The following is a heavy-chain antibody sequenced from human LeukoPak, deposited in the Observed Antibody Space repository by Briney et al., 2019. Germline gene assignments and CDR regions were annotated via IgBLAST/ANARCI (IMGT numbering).Heavy chain of an antibody. CDR1: GFTFSSYA. CDR3: ARDPPSRYCSSTSCYSYYYGMDV. CDR2: ISYDGSNK. J-gene: IGHJ6*02. V-gene: IGHV3-30*04. Sequence: GGSLRLSCAASGFTFSSYAMHWVHQAPGKGLEWVAVISYDGSNKYYADSVKGRFTISRDNSKNTLYLQMNSLRAEDTAVYYCARDPPSRYCSSTSCYSYYYGMDVWGQGTTVTVSS. D-gene: IGHD2-2*02.